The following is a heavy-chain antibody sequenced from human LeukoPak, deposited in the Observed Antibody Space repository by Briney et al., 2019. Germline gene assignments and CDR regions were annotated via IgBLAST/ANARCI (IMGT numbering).Heavy chain of an antibody. J-gene: IGHJ3*02. V-gene: IGHV1-69*13. CDR1: GGTFSSYA. CDR2: IIPIFGTA. CDR3: ARLRGYSYGEDAFDI. D-gene: IGHD5-18*01. Sequence: VASVKVSFKASGGTFSSYAISWVRQAPGQGLEWMGGIIPIFGTANYAQKFQGRVTITADESTSTAYMELSSLRSEDTAVYYCARLRGYSYGEDAFDIWGQGTMVTVSS.